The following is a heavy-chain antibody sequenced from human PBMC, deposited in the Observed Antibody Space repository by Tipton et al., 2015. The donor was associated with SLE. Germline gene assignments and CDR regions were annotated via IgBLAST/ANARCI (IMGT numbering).Heavy chain of an antibody. V-gene: IGHV3-30-3*01. Sequence: SLRLSCAASGFTFRTYAMHWVRQAPGKGLEWVAVISYDGSNKYYADSVKGRFTISRDNSKNTLYLQMNSLRAEDTAVYYCARDPSSWWYFDYWGQGTLVTVSS. CDR1: GFTFRTYA. J-gene: IGHJ4*02. CDR3: ARDPSSWWYFDY. CDR2: ISYDGSNK. D-gene: IGHD6-13*01.